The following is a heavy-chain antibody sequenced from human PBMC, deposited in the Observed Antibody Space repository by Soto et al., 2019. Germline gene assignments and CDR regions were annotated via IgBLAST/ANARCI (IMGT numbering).Heavy chain of an antibody. CDR1: GFTFSNYW. CDR2: IDHDGST. J-gene: IGHJ4*02. Sequence: EVQLVESGGGLVQPGGSLRLSCAASGFTFSNYWMHWVRQAPGKGLAWVARIDHDGSTDYAGSVRGRFTVSRDNAENMLYLQMNSLRDDDTALYYGVRDSHVDYWGQGTLVTVSS. CDR3: VRDSHVDY. V-gene: IGHV3-74*01.